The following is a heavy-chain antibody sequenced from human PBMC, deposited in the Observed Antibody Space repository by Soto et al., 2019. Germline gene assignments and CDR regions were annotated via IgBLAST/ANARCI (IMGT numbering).Heavy chain of an antibody. D-gene: IGHD4-4*01. CDR2: IDSSGGST. V-gene: IGHV1-46*01. J-gene: IGHJ5*02. Sequence: ASVKVSCKASGYTFTSFYMHWVRQAPGRGLEWMGIIDSSGGSTTYAQKFQGRVTMTRDTSTTTAYMELSSLRSEDTAVYYCARAPFYNSKTTMFFDFDPWGQGTLVTVSS. CDR3: ARAPFYNSKTTMFFDFDP. CDR1: GYTFTSFY.